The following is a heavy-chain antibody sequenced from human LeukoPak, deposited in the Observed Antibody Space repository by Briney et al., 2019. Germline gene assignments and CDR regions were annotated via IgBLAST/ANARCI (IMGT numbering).Heavy chain of an antibody. J-gene: IGHJ5*02. CDR2: IYHSGST. D-gene: IGHD6-13*01. CDR1: GGSISSGGYS. Sequence: PSETLSLTCAVSGGSISSGGYSWSWIRQPPGKGLEWIGYIYHSGSTYYNPSLKSRVTISVDTSKNQFSLKLSSVTAADTAVYYCARAPLMYSNEFDPWGQGTLVTVSS. V-gene: IGHV4-30-2*01. CDR3: ARAPLMYSNEFDP.